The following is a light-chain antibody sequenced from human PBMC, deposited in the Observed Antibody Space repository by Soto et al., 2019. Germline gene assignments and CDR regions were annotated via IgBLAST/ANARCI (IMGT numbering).Light chain of an antibody. CDR2: EVS. V-gene: IGLV2-23*02. J-gene: IGLJ2*01. CDR3: YSYVGSIS. CDR1: SSDVGSHNF. Sequence: QSALTQPASVSGSPGQSITISCTGTSSDVGSHNFVSWYQQHPGKAPELMIYEVSKRPSGVSNRISGSKSGNTASLTISGHQAEDEADYYCYSYVGSISFGGGTKVTVL.